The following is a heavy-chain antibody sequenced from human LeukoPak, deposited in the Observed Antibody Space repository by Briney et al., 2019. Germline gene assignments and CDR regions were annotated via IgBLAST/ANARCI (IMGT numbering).Heavy chain of an antibody. V-gene: IGHV1-2*04. CDR1: GYTFTGYY. D-gene: IGHD3-22*01. J-gene: IGHJ4*02. CDR3: ARLGVRYYDSSGYSGDY. CDR2: INPNSGGT. Sequence: ASVKVSCKASGYTFTGYYMHWVRQAPGQGLEWMGWINPNSGGTNYAQKFQGWVTMTRDTSISTAYMELSRLRSDDTAVYYCARLGVRYYDSSGYSGDYWGQGILVTVSS.